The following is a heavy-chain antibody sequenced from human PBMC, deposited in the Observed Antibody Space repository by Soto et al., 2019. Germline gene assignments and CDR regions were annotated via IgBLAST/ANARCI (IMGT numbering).Heavy chain of an antibody. V-gene: IGHV3-23*01. CDR1: GFTFTSYA. D-gene: IGHD3-9*01. J-gene: IGHJ4*02. Sequence: EVQLLESGGDLVQPGGSLRLSCAASGFTFTSYAMSWIRQAPGKGLEWVSAITGGGDNTYYADSVKGRFTISRDNSKNTLYLQMNSLRDEDTAFYYCTQDGGSRDWLTVHWGQGTLVTVSS. CDR3: TQDGGSRDWLTVH. CDR2: ITGGGDNT.